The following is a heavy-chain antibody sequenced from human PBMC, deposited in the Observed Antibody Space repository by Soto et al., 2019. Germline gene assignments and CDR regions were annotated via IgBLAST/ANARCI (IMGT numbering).Heavy chain of an antibody. J-gene: IGHJ4*02. CDR3: ARDHPHSYGVYYFDY. D-gene: IGHD5-18*01. Sequence: SETLCLTFTVSVGSISNYYWNWIRQSPGKGLEWIGYIYSSGSTHYNPSLQNRVTISIDTSKNQVSLKVNSVTAADTAVYYCARDHPHSYGVYYFDYWGQGTPVTVS. V-gene: IGHV4-59*01. CDR1: VGSISNYY. CDR2: IYSSGST.